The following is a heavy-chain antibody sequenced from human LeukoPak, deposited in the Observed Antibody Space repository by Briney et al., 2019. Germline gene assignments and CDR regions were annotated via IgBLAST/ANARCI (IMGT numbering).Heavy chain of an antibody. Sequence: GGSLRLSCAASGFTFSSYAWSWVPKAPGKGLEWVSAISGSGGSTYYADSVKGRFTISRDNSKNTLYLQMNSLRAEDTAVYYCAPSGYSYGEFDYWGQGTLVTISS. CDR3: APSGYSYGEFDY. D-gene: IGHD5-18*01. J-gene: IGHJ4*02. CDR1: GFTFSSYA. V-gene: IGHV3-23*01. CDR2: ISGSGGST.